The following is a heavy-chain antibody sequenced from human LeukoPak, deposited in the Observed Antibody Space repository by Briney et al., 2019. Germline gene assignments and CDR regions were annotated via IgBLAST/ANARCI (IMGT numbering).Heavy chain of an antibody. J-gene: IGHJ4*02. V-gene: IGHV3-30*04. D-gene: IGHD5-18*01. CDR3: AKGGRTAMDKLFDY. CDR1: GFTFSSYA. Sequence: PGGSLRLSCAASGFTFSSYAMHWVRQAPGKGLEWVAVISYDGSNKYYADSVKGRFTISRDNSKNTLYLQMNSLRAEDTAVYYCAKGGRTAMDKLFDYWGQGTLVTVSS. CDR2: ISYDGSNK.